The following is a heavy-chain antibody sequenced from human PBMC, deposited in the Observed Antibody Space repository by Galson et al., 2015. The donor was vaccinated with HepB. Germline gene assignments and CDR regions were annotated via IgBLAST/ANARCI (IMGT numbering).Heavy chain of an antibody. CDR2: INYNGVA. V-gene: IGHV4-34*01. CDR3: ARGPNYDFWSGYRGFSFDI. Sequence: ETLSLTCAVYGGPFSGNYWSWIRQPPGRGLEWIGEINYNGVATYNPSLKSRVTISVDTSKNQFSLNLNSVPAADTAVYYCARGPNYDFWSGYRGFSFDIWGQGTLVAVSS. CDR1: GGPFSGNY. D-gene: IGHD3-3*01. J-gene: IGHJ4*02.